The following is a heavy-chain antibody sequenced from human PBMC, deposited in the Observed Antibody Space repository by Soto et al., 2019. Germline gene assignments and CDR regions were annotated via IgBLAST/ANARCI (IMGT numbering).Heavy chain of an antibody. Sequence: QVQLVESGGGVVQPGRSLRLSCAASGFTFSSYGMHWVRQAPGKGLEWVAVIWYDGSNKYYADSVKGRFTISRDNSKNTLYLQMNSLRAEDTAGYYCARELGMEDYGMDVWGQGTTVTVSS. CDR3: ARELGMEDYGMDV. J-gene: IGHJ6*02. D-gene: IGHD7-27*01. V-gene: IGHV3-33*01. CDR2: IWYDGSNK. CDR1: GFTFSSYG.